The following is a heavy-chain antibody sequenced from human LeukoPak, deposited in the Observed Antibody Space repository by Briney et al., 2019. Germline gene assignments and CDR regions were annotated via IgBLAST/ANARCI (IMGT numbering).Heavy chain of an antibody. CDR3: ARGRGMDV. J-gene: IGHJ6*02. CDR2: ISSGASTI. Sequence: GGSLRLSCTASGFTFSGYQMSWVRQAPGKGLEWVSYISSGASTIYYADSVKGRFTISRDNAKNSLYLQMNSLRVEDTAVYYCARGRGMDVWGQGTTVTVSS. V-gene: IGHV3-48*03. CDR1: GFTFSGYQ.